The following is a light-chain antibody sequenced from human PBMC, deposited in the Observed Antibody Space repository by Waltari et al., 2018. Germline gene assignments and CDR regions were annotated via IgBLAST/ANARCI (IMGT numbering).Light chain of an antibody. V-gene: IGLV1-47*01. Sequence: QSALTQPPSASGTPGQRVTISCSGPSSNIGSNYVYWYLHLPGTAPNLLIYNNNQWASGVTDRFSGSKSGTSASLAISGLRSEDEADYYCASWDDSLSVVVFGGGTKLTVV. J-gene: IGLJ2*01. CDR2: NNN. CDR1: SSNIGSNY. CDR3: ASWDDSLSVVV.